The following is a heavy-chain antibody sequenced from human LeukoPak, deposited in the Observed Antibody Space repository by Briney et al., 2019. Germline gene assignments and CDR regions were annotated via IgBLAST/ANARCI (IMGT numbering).Heavy chain of an antibody. V-gene: IGHV4-59*08. CDR3: ARHLSYYESIGDPPGV. CDR1: GGSISSYY. CDR2: IYDSGST. D-gene: IGHD3-22*01. Sequence: TETLSLTCTVSGGSISSYYWSWIRQPPGKGLEWIGYIYDSGSTNYNPSLKSRVTISVDTSKNQISLKLSSVTAADTAVYYCARHLSYYESIGDPPGVWGQGTTVIVSS. J-gene: IGHJ6*02.